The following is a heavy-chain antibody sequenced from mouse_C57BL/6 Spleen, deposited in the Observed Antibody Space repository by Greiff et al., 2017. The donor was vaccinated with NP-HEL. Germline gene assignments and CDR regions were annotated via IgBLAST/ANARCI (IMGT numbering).Heavy chain of an antibody. Sequence: EVQLQQSGPELVKPGASVKISCKASGYTFTDYYMNWVKQSHGQSLEWIGDINPNNGGTSYNQKFKGKATLTVDKSSSTAYMELRSLTSEDSAVYYCANNHGSSYYAMDYWGQGTSVTVSS. V-gene: IGHV1-26*01. J-gene: IGHJ4*01. CDR1: GYTFTDYY. D-gene: IGHD1-1*01. CDR3: ANNHGSSYYAMDY. CDR2: INPNNGGT.